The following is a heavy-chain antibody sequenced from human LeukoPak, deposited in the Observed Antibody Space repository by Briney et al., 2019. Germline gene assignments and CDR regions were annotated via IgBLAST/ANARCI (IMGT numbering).Heavy chain of an antibody. V-gene: IGHV4-34*01. J-gene: IGHJ6*02. CDR3: ARGPRRWYNWNYPGDYYYYYGMDV. D-gene: IGHD1-7*01. Sequence: KPSETLSLTCAVYGGSFSGYYWSWIRQPPGKGLEWIGEINHSGSTNYNPSLKSRVTISVDTSKNQFSLKLSSVTAADTAVYYCARGPRRWYNWNYPGDYYYYYGMDVWGQGTTVTVSS. CDR2: INHSGST. CDR1: GGSFSGYY.